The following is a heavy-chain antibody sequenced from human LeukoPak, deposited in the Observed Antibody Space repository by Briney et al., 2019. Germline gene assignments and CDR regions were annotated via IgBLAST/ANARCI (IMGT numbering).Heavy chain of an antibody. CDR3: ARPNYFDSSGYYF. CDR2: ISSDGSNE. V-gene: IGHV3-30*04. CDR1: GFTFSAYA. Sequence: GGSLRLSCAASGFTFSAYAMHWVRQAPGKGLEWVAVISSDGSNENSADSVKGRFTIFRDNSKKTLSLQMNSLRAEDTAVYYCARPNYFDSSGYYFWGQGTLVTV. D-gene: IGHD3-22*01. J-gene: IGHJ4*02.